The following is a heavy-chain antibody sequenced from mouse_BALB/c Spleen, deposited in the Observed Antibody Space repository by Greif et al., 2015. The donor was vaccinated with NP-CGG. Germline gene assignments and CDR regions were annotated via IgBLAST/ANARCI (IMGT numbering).Heavy chain of an antibody. V-gene: IGHV1S22*01. J-gene: IGHJ3*01. CDR1: GYTFTSYW. Sequence: LQQSGSELVRPGASVKLSCKASGYTFTSYWMHWVKQRPGQGLEWIGNIYPGSGSTNYDEKFKSKATLTVDTSSSTAYMQLCSLTSEDSAVYYCTRSSYDYPFAYWGQGTLVTVSA. D-gene: IGHD2-4*01. CDR3: TRSSYDYPFAY. CDR2: IYPGSGST.